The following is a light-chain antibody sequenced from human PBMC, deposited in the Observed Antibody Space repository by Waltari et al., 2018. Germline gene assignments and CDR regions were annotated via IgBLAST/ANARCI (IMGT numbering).Light chain of an antibody. CDR1: QSISWW. Sequence: DIQMTQSPSTLSASVGDRVTITCRASQSISWWLAWYQQKPGKAPKLLIYKASSLQSGVPSRFSGSGSGTEFTLTISSLQPDDFATYYCQQYNIPGTFGQGTRLEIK. V-gene: IGKV1-5*03. CDR2: KAS. J-gene: IGKJ2*02. CDR3: QQYNIPGT.